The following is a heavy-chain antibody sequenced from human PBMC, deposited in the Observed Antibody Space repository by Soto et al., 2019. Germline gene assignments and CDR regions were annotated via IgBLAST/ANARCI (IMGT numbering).Heavy chain of an antibody. D-gene: IGHD2-21*01. CDR2: LNPNSGDT. V-gene: IGHV1-2*02. J-gene: IGHJ6*02. CDR3: ARGRRPYHLEDV. CDR1: GYIFTGYN. Sequence: GASVKVSCKASGYIFTGYNIHWVRQAPGQGLEWMGWLNPNSGDTNNTQKFQGRVTLTRDTSINTAYMELGRLTSDDTAIYFCARGRRPYHLEDVWGQGTTVTVSS.